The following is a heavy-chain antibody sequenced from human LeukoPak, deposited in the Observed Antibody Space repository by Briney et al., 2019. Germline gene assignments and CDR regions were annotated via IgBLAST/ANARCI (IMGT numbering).Heavy chain of an antibody. CDR2: ISGSGGTT. CDR1: GGSISSSSYY. V-gene: IGHV3-23*01. J-gene: IGHJ4*02. Sequence: PSETLSLTCTVSGGSISSSSYYWGWIRQPPGKGLEWVSTISGSGGTTFYADSVKGRFIVSRDNSKNTLSLQVSSLKVEDTAVYYCAKDGGIVVVITSYYFDYWGQGTLVTVSS. CDR3: AKDGGIVVVITSYYFDY. D-gene: IGHD3-22*01.